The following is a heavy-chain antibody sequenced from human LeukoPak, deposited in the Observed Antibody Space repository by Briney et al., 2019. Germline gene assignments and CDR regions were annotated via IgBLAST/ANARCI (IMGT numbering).Heavy chain of an antibody. V-gene: IGHV3-21*01. CDR2: ISDDGRYI. Sequence: PGGSLRLSCAASGFTFTSYAMNWLRQAPGKGPEWISSISDDGRYIYYADSVKGRFTISRDDANNSVSLQMNSLRAEDTALYLCARDPIGAAHNWFDPWGQGTLVIVSS. J-gene: IGHJ5*02. CDR1: GFTFTSYA. CDR3: ARDPIGAAHNWFDP. D-gene: IGHD3-3*01.